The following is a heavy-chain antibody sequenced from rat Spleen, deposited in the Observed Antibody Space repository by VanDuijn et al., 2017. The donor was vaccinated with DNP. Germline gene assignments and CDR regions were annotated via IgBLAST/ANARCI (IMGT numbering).Heavy chain of an antibody. CDR2: ISSGGGT. Sequence: QVQLKESGPGLVQPSQTLSLTCAVSGFSLTSYGVSWVRQSPGKGLEWIAGISSGGGTFYNSALKSRLSISRDTSKSQVFLKMSSLQTEDTATYFCSRRTSDYYYARFDYWGQGLMVTVSS. CDR3: SRRTSDYYYARFDY. CDR1: GFSLTSYG. J-gene: IGHJ2*01. V-gene: IGHV2S12*01. D-gene: IGHD1-6*01.